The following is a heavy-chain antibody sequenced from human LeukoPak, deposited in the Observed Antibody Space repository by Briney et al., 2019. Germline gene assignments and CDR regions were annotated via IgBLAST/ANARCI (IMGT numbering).Heavy chain of an antibody. CDR3: ARGDVWFGESLFDY. V-gene: IGHV3-7*01. D-gene: IGHD3-10*01. CDR1: GFTFGDYA. Sequence: GGSLRLSCTASGFTFGDYAMSWVRQAPGKGLEWVANIKQDGSEKYYVDSVKGRFTISRDNAKNSLYLQMNSLRAEDTAVYYCARGDVWFGESLFDYWGQGTLVTVSS. CDR2: IKQDGSEK. J-gene: IGHJ4*02.